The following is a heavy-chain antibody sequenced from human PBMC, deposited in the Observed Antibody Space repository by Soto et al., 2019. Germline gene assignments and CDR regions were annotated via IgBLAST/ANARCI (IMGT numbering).Heavy chain of an antibody. CDR1: GFTFTNYA. V-gene: IGHV3-23*01. CDR2: ISGSGGST. Sequence: GGSLRVSCAASGFTFTNYAMSWGRQAPWKGLEWVSAISGSGGSTYYADSVKGRFTISRDNSKNTLWLQMNSLTAEDTAVYYCAKEPSGYDSGGYYIAYFDYWGQGTLVTVSS. D-gene: IGHD3-10*01. J-gene: IGHJ4*02. CDR3: AKEPSGYDSGGYYIAYFDY.